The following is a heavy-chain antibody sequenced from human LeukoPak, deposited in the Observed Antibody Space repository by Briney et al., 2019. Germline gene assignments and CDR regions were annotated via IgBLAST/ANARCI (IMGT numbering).Heavy chain of an antibody. Sequence: SQTLSLTCAISGDSVSNNRAAWHWIRQSPSRGLEWLGRTYYRSDWYHDYAVSLKSRINITADPSKNQFSLHLTSVTPDDTAVYYCARAGSEQWLGNWLDPWGQGTLVTVSS. D-gene: IGHD6-19*01. V-gene: IGHV6-1*01. CDR3: ARAGSEQWLGNWLDP. J-gene: IGHJ5*02. CDR1: GDSVSNNRAA. CDR2: TYYRSDWYH.